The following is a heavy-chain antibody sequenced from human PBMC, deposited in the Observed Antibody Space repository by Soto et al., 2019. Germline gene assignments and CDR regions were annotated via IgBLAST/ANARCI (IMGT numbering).Heavy chain of an antibody. CDR1: GLTFSDRY. Sequence: EVQLVESGGGLVQPGGSLRLSCAASGLTFSDRYMDWVRQAPGKGLVWVGRIRKKTNSYTTEYAASVKGRFIISRDDSTNSLYLQMSSLKTEDTAVYYCTTVTTVDYYFDYWGQGTLVTVSS. V-gene: IGHV3-72*01. CDR2: IRKKTNSYTT. J-gene: IGHJ4*02. CDR3: TTVTTVDYYFDY. D-gene: IGHD4-17*01.